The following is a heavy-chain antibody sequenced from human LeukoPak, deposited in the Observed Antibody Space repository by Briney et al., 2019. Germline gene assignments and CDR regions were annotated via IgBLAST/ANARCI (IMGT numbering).Heavy chain of an antibody. CDR2: TVSEIDGGTT. J-gene: IGHJ6*02. D-gene: IGHD1-7*01. V-gene: IGHV3-15*04. CDR1: GFTFNYAW. CDR3: TTDEDWNYARKNV. Sequence: GGSLRLSCAASGFTFNYAWMSWVRQVPGKGLEWVGQTVSEIDGGTTDYAAPVKGRFTISRDDSKSTLYLQMNSLKIEDTAVYYCTTDEDWNYARKNVWGQGATVIVSS.